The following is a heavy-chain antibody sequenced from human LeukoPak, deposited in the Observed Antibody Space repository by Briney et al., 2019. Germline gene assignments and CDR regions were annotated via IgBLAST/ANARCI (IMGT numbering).Heavy chain of an antibody. CDR2: ISYDGSNR. CDR1: GFTFGSYG. CDR3: AKTPYDYVWGSYRPIDY. V-gene: IGHV3-30*18. Sequence: PGGSLRLSCAASGFTFGSYGMHWVRQAPGKGLEWVAVISYDGSNRYYADSVKGRFTISRDNSKNTLYLQMNSLRAEDTAVYYCAKTPYDYVWGSYRPIDYWGQGTLVTVSS. J-gene: IGHJ4*02. D-gene: IGHD3-16*02.